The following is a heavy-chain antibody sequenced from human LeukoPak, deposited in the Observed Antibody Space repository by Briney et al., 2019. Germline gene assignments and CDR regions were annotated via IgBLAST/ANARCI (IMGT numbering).Heavy chain of an antibody. J-gene: IGHJ4*02. V-gene: IGHV3-74*01. CDR2: INSDGGTT. CDR3: ASRGATSGLGY. Sequence: VWVSRINSDGGTTTYADSVKGRFTISRDNAKNTLYLQMNSLRAEDTAVYFCASRGATSGLGYWGQGTLVTVSS.